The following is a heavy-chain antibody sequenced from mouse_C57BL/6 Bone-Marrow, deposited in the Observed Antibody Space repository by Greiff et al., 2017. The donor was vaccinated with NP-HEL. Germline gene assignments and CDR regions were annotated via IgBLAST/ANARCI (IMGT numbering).Heavy chain of an antibody. CDR3: THRGGSSYD. J-gene: IGHJ3*01. V-gene: IGHV14-1*01. CDR2: IDPEDGDT. Sequence: VQLKESGAELVRPGASVKLSCTASGFNIKDYYMHWVKQRPEQGLEWIGRIDPEDGDTEYAPKFQGQATMTADTSSNTAYLQLSSLTSEDNAVFYCTHRGGSSYDWGQGTLVTVSA. CDR1: GFNIKDYY. D-gene: IGHD1-1*01.